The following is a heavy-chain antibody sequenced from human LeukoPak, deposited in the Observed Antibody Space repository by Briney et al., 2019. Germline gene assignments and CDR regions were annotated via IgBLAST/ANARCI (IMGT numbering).Heavy chain of an antibody. CDR2: ISGYNGNT. D-gene: IGHD4-17*01. Sequence: ASVKVSCKTSGYTITNHGISWVRQAPGQGLEWMGWISGYNGNTNYVQKFQGRVTMTTDTSTSTAYMELRSLRSDDTAVYYCARDLSLGRHDYGEPFDYWGQGTLVTVSS. J-gene: IGHJ4*02. CDR1: GYTITNHG. V-gene: IGHV1-18*01. CDR3: ARDLSLGRHDYGEPFDY.